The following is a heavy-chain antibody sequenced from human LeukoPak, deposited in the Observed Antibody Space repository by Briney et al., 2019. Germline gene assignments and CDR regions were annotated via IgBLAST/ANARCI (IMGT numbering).Heavy chain of an antibody. D-gene: IGHD3-10*01. CDR2: ISYDGNNK. Sequence: GRSLRLSCAASGFTFSSYDMHWVRQAPGKGLEWVAVISYDGNNKYYADSVKGRFTISRDNSKNTLYLQMNSLRAEDTVVYYCVRERYGSIYFDSWGQGTLVTVSS. V-gene: IGHV3-30-3*01. CDR1: GFTFSSYD. J-gene: IGHJ4*02. CDR3: VRERYGSIYFDS.